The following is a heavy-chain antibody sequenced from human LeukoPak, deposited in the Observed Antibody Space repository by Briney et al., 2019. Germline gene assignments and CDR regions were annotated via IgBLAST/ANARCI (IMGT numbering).Heavy chain of an antibody. CDR3: ARHGSQHYDFWSGYYP. J-gene: IGHJ5*02. D-gene: IGHD3-3*01. V-gene: IGHV5-51*01. CDR1: GYSFTSYW. CDR2: IYPGDSDT. Sequence: GESLKISCKGSGYSFTSYWIGWVRQMPGKGLEWMGIIYPGDSDTRYSPSFQGQVTISADKSISTAYLQWSSLKASDTAMYYCARHGSQHYDFWSGYYPWGQGTLVTVSS.